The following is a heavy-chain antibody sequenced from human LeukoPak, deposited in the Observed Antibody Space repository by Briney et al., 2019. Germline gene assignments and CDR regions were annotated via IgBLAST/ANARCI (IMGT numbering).Heavy chain of an antibody. CDR1: GFTFGDYA. D-gene: IGHD3-16*02. J-gene: IGHJ4*02. Sequence: GGSLRLSCTASGFTFGDYAMSWVRQAPGKGLEWVGFIRSKAYGGTTEYAASVKGRFTISRDDSKSIAYLQMNSLKTEDTAVYYCTGVKDYVWGSYRFYFDYWGQGTLVTVSS. CDR3: TGVKDYVWGSYRFYFDY. V-gene: IGHV3-49*04. CDR2: IRSKAYGGTT.